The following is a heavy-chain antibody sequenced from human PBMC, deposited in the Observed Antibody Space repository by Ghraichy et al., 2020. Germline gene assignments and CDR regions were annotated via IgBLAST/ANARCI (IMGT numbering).Heavy chain of an antibody. CDR1: GGSFSGYY. Sequence: SETLSLTCAVYGGSFSGYYWSWIRQPPGKGLEWIGEINHSGSTNYNPSLKSRVTISVDTSKNQFSLKLSSVTAADTAVYYCAKATQVLVGADPLDYWGQGALVTVSS. CDR3: AKATQVLVGADPLDY. D-gene: IGHD1-26*01. V-gene: IGHV4-34*01. CDR2: INHSGST. J-gene: IGHJ4*02.